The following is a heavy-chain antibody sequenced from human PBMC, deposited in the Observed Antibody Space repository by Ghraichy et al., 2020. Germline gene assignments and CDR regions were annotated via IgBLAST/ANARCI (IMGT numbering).Heavy chain of an antibody. CDR3: ARDGSTTVVTPAWFDP. D-gene: IGHD4-23*01. CDR1: GFTFSSYS. J-gene: IGHJ5*02. Sequence: SCAASGFTFSSYSMNWVRQAPGKGLEWVSYISSSSSTIYYADSVKGRFTISRDNAKNSLYLQMNSLRDEDTAVYYCARDGSTTVVTPAWFDPWGQGTLVTVSS. V-gene: IGHV3-48*02. CDR2: ISSSSSTI.